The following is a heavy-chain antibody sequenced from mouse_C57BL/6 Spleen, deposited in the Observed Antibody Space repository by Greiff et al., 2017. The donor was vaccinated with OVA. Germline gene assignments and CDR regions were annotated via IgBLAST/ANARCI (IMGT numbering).Heavy chain of an antibody. D-gene: IGHD2-4*01. CDR2: ISYDGSN. CDR3: ASYYDYDWYFDV. CDR1: GYSITSGYY. Sequence: EVKLMESGPGLVKPSQSLSLTCSVTGYSITSGYYWNWIRQFPGNKLEWMGYISYDGSNNYNPSLKNRISITRDTSKNQFFLKLNSVTTEDTATYYCASYYDYDWYFDVWGTGTTVTVSS. J-gene: IGHJ1*03. V-gene: IGHV3-6*01.